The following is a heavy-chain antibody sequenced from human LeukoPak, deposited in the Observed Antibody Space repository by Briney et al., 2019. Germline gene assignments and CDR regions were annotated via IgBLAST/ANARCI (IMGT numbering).Heavy chain of an antibody. Sequence: PGGSLRLSCAASGFTFSSYAMHWVRQAPGKGLEWVAVIWYDGSNKYYADSVKGRFTISRDNSKNTLYLQMNSLRAEDTAVYYCAREVAVAGYFDYWGQGTLVTVSS. V-gene: IGHV3-33*08. D-gene: IGHD6-19*01. CDR3: AREVAVAGYFDY. CDR1: GFTFSSYA. CDR2: IWYDGSNK. J-gene: IGHJ4*02.